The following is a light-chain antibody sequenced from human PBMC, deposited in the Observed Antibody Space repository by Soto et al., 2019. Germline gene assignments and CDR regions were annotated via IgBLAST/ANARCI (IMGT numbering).Light chain of an antibody. J-gene: IGKJ1*01. V-gene: IGKV1-39*01. Sequence: IQLSQSPSPLSASVGGPFPITCRPSQSISSYLAWYQQKPGKAPKLLIYAASSLQSGVPSRFSGSGSGTDFTLTISSLQPEDFATYYCQQGYSTPRTFGQGTKVDIK. CDR2: AAS. CDR3: QQGYSTPRT. CDR1: QSISSY.